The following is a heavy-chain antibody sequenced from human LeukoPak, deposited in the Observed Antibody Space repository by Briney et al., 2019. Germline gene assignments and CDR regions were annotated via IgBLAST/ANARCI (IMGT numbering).Heavy chain of an antibody. Sequence: PSGTLSLTCAVSGGSISSSNWWSWVRQPPGKGLEWIGEIYHSGSTNYNPSLKSRVTISVDTSKNQFSLKLSSVTAADTAVYYCARVVVAATVLLPYYYYYYGMDVWGQGTTVTVSS. CDR3: ARVVVAATVLLPYYYYYYGMDV. V-gene: IGHV4-4*02. D-gene: IGHD2-15*01. CDR1: GGSISSSNW. J-gene: IGHJ6*02. CDR2: IYHSGST.